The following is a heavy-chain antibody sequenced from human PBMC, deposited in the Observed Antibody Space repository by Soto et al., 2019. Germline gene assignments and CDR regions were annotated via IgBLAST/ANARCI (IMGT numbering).Heavy chain of an antibody. CDR3: ARDSSTSCFDY. D-gene: IGHD2-2*01. Sequence: EVQLVESGGGLVQPGGSLRLSCAASGFTFSIYWMSWVRQAPGKGLEWVANIKQDGSEKYYVDSVKGRFTISRDNAKNSLYLQMNSLRAEDTAVYYCARDSSTSCFDYWGQGTLVTVSS. J-gene: IGHJ4*02. V-gene: IGHV3-7*04. CDR2: IKQDGSEK. CDR1: GFTFSIYW.